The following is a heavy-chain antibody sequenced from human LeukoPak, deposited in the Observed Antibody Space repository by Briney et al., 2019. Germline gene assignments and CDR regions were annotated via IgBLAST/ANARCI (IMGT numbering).Heavy chain of an antibody. Sequence: ASVKVSCKASGYTFTGYYMHWVRQAPGQGLEWMGWINPNSGGTNYAQKFQGRVTMTRDTSISTAYMELSRLRSDDTAVYYCARSVWGSYRPNWFDPWGQGTLVTVSS. J-gene: IGHJ5*02. CDR3: ARSVWGSYRPNWFDP. CDR2: INPNSGGT. V-gene: IGHV1-2*02. D-gene: IGHD3-16*02. CDR1: GYTFTGYY.